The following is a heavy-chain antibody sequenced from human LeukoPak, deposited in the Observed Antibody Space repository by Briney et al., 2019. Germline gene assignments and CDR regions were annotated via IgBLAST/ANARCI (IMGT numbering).Heavy chain of an antibody. J-gene: IGHJ4*02. CDR2: ISSSSSTI. Sequence: GGSLRLSCAASGFTFSSYSMNWVRQAPGKGLEWVSYISSSSSTIYYADSVKGRFTISRDNAKNSLYLQMNSLRAEDTAVYYCASMGGHYYDSSGSIDYWGQGTLVTVSS. CDR1: GFTFSSYS. CDR3: ASMGGHYYDSSGSIDY. V-gene: IGHV3-48*04. D-gene: IGHD3-22*01.